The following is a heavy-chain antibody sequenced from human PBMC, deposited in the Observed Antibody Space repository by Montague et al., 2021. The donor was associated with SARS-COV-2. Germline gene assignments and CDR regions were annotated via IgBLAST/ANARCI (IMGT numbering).Heavy chain of an antibody. V-gene: IGHV4-34*01. Sequence: SETLSLTCAVSGGSFSDYHWTWIRQSPGEGLGWIWQINHCGSTKYNPSLKNLVTISIDTSKKQFSLKLTSVTAADTAVYYCARGAPGYWGQGTLVTVSS. J-gene: IGHJ4*02. CDR1: GGSFSDYH. CDR2: INHCGST. CDR3: ARGAPGY. D-gene: IGHD1-1*01.